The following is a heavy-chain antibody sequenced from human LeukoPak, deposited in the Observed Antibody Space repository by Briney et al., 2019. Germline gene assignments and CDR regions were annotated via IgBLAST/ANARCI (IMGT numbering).Heavy chain of an antibody. CDR3: ARDPQYYGSGNGHFDY. Sequence: GGSLRLSCAASEFTVSSNHMSWVRQAPGKGLEWVSLIYSGGSSYYADSVKGRFTISRDNSKNTLYVQLNNLRVEDTALYHCARDPQYYGSGNGHFDYWGQGTLVTVSS. CDR2: IYSGGSS. J-gene: IGHJ4*02. CDR1: EFTVSSNH. V-gene: IGHV3-66*01. D-gene: IGHD3-10*01.